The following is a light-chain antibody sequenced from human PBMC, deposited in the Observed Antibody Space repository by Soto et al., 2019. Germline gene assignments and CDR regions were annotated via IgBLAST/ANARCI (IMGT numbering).Light chain of an antibody. J-gene: IGLJ2*01. Sequence: QSALTQPASVSGSPGQSITISCTGTSSDVGGYNYVSWYQQHPGKAPKLMIYKISNRPSGVSNRFSGSKSGNTASLTISGLQAEDEADYYCNSYTRTNTLVFGGGTNLTVL. CDR3: NSYTRTNTLV. CDR2: KIS. CDR1: SSDVGGYNY. V-gene: IGLV2-14*01.